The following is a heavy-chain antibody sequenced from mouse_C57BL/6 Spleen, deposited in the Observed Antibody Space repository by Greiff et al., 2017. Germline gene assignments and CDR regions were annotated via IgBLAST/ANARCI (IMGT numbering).Heavy chain of an antibody. Sequence: QVQLQQPGAELVKPGASVKLSCKASGYTFTSYWMQWVKQRPGQGLEWIGEIDPSDSYTNYNQKFKGKATLTVDTSSSTAYMQLSSLTSEDSAVYYCASHSYYAMDYWGQGTSVTVSS. CDR1: GYTFTSYW. CDR2: IDPSDSYT. CDR3: ASHSYYAMDY. J-gene: IGHJ4*01. V-gene: IGHV1-50*01.